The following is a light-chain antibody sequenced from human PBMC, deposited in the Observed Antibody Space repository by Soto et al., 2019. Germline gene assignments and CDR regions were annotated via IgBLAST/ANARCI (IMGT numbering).Light chain of an antibody. CDR1: SSDVGDYNY. J-gene: IGLJ2*01. CDR3: SSYAGSVL. Sequence: QSALTQPPSASGSPGQSVTISCTGTSSDVGDYNYVSWYQQHPGKAPKLMIYEVNKRPSGVPDRFSGSKSGNTASLTVSGLQAEDEADYYCSSYAGSVLFGGGTKLTVL. CDR2: EVN. V-gene: IGLV2-8*01.